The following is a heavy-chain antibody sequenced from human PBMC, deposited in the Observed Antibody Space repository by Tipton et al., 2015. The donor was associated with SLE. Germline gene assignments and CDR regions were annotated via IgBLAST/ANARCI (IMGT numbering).Heavy chain of an antibody. CDR2: IYYSGST. CDR1: GGSISSSSYY. V-gene: IGHV4-39*07. CDR3: ARHPPASIAARLDWYFDL. J-gene: IGHJ2*01. D-gene: IGHD6-6*01. Sequence: TLSLTCTVSGGSISSSSYYWGWIRQPPGKGLEWIGSIYYSGSTYYNPSLKSRVTISVDTSKNQFSLKLSSVTAADTVVYYCARHPPASIAARLDWYFDLWGRGTLVTVSS.